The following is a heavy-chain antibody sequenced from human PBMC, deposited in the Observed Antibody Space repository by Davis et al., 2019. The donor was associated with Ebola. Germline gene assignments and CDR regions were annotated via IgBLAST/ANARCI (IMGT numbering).Heavy chain of an antibody. Sequence: GESLKISCTASGFTFGDYAMSWVRQAPGKGLEWVGFIRSKAYGGTTEYAASVKGRFTISRDDSKSIAYLQMNSLKPEDTAVYYCTRAGGVATPRAYYYYGMDVWGQGTTVTVSS. J-gene: IGHJ6*02. CDR1: GFTFGDYA. CDR3: TRAGGVATPRAYYYYGMDV. D-gene: IGHD5-12*01. CDR2: IRSKAYGGTT. V-gene: IGHV3-49*04.